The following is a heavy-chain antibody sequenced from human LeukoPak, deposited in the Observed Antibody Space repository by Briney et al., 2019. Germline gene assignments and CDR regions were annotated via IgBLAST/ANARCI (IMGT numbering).Heavy chain of an antibody. CDR2: INHSGST. J-gene: IGHJ6*04. Sequence: SETLSLTCAVYGGSFSGYYWSWIRQPPGKGLEWIGEINHSGSTNYNPSLKSRVTISVDTSKNQFSLKLSSVTAADTAVYYCARGGLGSMDVWGKGTTVTVSS. V-gene: IGHV4-34*01. CDR3: ARGGLGSMDV. CDR1: GGSFSGYY. D-gene: IGHD7-27*01.